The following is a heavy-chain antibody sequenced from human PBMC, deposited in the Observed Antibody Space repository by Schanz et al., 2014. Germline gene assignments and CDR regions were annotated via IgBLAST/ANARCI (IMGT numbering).Heavy chain of an antibody. CDR3: ASSGAGYSSSWDFDY. CDR1: GGTFSSYT. D-gene: IGHD6-13*01. CDR2: ISPYTGNT. J-gene: IGHJ4*02. Sequence: QVQLVQSGAEVKKPGSSVKVSCTASGGTFSSYTISWIRQAPGQGLEWMGWISPYTGNTNYAQTLQGRITLTTDTATSTAYMELRSLRSDDTAVYYCASSGAGYSSSWDFDYWGQGTLVTVSS. V-gene: IGHV1-18*01.